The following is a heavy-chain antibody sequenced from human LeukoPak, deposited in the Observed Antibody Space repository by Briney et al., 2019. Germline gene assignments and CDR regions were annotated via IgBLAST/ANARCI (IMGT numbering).Heavy chain of an antibody. Sequence: ASVKVSCKASGYTFTSYAISWVRQAPGQGLEWMGWISTYNGNTNYAQKFQGRVTLTTDTSTSTAFMDLRSLRSDDTAVYYCARDYYDILTGYYSWFDPWGQGTLVTVSS. J-gene: IGHJ5*02. V-gene: IGHV1-18*01. D-gene: IGHD3-9*01. CDR3: ARDYYDILTGYYSWFDP. CDR1: GYTFTSYA. CDR2: ISTYNGNT.